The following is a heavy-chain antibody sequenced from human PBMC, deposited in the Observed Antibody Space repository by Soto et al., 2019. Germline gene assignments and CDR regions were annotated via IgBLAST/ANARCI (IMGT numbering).Heavy chain of an antibody. CDR2: INHSGST. CDR1: GGSFSDYY. Sequence: QVLLQQWGAGLLKPSETLSLTCAVYGGSFSDYYWSWIRQPPGKGLEWIGEINHSGSTNYNPSLKSRFTISLDTSKNQFSLKLSSVTAADTAVYYCARSGPLYYYGSGRLDVWGKGTTVTVSS. CDR3: ARSGPLYYYGSGRLDV. J-gene: IGHJ6*04. V-gene: IGHV4-34*01. D-gene: IGHD3-10*01.